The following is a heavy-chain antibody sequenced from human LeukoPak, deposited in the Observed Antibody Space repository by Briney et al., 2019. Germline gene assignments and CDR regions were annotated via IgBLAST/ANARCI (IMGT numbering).Heavy chain of an antibody. J-gene: IGHJ6*02. CDR3: ARDLKGYFDWFGYYYYGMDV. D-gene: IGHD3-9*01. CDR2: INPNSGGT. V-gene: IGHV1-2*02. CDR1: GYTFTGYS. Sequence: ASVKVSCKASGYTFTGYSMHWVRQAPGQGLEWMGWINPNSGGTNYAQKFQGRVTMTRDTSISTAYMELSRLRSDDTAVYYCARDLKGYFDWFGYYYYGMDVWGQGTTVTVSS.